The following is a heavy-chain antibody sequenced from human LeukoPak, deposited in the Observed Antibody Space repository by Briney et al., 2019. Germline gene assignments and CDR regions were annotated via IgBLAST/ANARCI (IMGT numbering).Heavy chain of an antibody. CDR2: ISGSGGST. CDR1: GFTFSSYA. D-gene: IGHD6-13*01. V-gene: IGHV3-23*01. J-gene: IGHJ3*02. CDR3: AKDQRVSSSWYRGDAFDI. Sequence: GGSLRLSCAASGFTFSSYAMSWVRQAPGKGLEWVSAISGSGGSTYYADSVKGRFTISRDNSKNTLYLQMNSLRAEDTAVYYCAKDQRVSSSWYRGDAFDIWGQGTMVTVSS.